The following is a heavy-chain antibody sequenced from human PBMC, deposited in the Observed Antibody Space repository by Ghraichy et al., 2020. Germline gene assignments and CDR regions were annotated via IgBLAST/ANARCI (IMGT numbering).Heavy chain of an antibody. Sequence: GGSLRLSCTASGFTFGDYAMSWFRQAPGKGLEWVGFIRSKAYGGTTEYAASVKGRFTISRDDSKSIAYLQMNSLKTEDTAVYYCTSPLVVPFPGFDYWGQGTLVTVSS. D-gene: IGHD2-2*01. CDR2: IRSKAYGGTT. V-gene: IGHV3-49*03. CDR1: GFTFGDYA. CDR3: TSPLVVPFPGFDY. J-gene: IGHJ4*02.